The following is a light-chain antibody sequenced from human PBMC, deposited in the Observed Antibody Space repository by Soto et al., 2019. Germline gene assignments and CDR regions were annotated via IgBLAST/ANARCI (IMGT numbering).Light chain of an antibody. Sequence: QSVLTQPPSASGTPGQRVTISCSGSRSNIESNTVNWYQQLRGTAPKLLIFNNNQWPSGVPDRFSGSKSGTSASLAISGLQSGDEADYYCAAWDDSLNGWVFGGGTKVTVL. CDR1: RSNIESNT. CDR3: AAWDDSLNGWV. V-gene: IGLV1-44*01. CDR2: NNN. J-gene: IGLJ3*02.